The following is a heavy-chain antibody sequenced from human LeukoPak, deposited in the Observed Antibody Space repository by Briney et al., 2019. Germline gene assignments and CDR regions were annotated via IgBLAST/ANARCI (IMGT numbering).Heavy chain of an antibody. J-gene: IGHJ6*02. CDR3: AKGLSYGMDV. Sequence: GGSLRLSCAASGFTFSSYGMHWVRQAPGKGLEWVAFIRYDGGDRYYADSVKGRFTISRDNSKNTLYLQMNSLRTEDTAVYYCAKGLSYGMDVWGRGTTVTVSS. CDR1: GFTFSSYG. CDR2: IRYDGGDR. V-gene: IGHV3-30*02. D-gene: IGHD3-16*01.